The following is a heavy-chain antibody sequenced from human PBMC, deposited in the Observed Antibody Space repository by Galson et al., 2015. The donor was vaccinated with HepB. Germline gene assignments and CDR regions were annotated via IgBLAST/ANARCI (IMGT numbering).Heavy chain of an antibody. CDR3: ARDSTASPSFDY. V-gene: IGHV4-34*09. J-gene: IGHJ4*02. CDR2: INHSGST. CDR1: GGSFSGYY. Sequence: LSLTCAVYGGSFSGYYWSWIRQPPGKGLEWIGEINHSGSTNYNPSLKSRVTISVDTSKNQFSLKLSSVTAADTAVYYCARDSTASPSFDYWGQGTLVTVSS.